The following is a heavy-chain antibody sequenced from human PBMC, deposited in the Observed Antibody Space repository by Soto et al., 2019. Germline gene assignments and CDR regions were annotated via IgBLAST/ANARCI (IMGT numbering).Heavy chain of an antibody. J-gene: IGHJ3*02. CDR3: ARPADFYDSSGYHHDAFDI. CDR1: GYSFTSYW. D-gene: IGHD3-22*01. V-gene: IGHV5-51*01. CDR2: IYPGDSDT. Sequence: GESLKISCKGSGYSFTSYWIGWVRQMPGKGLEWMGIIYPGDSDTRYSPSFQGQVTISADKSISTAYLQWSSLKASDTAMYYCARPADFYDSSGYHHDAFDIWGQGTMVTVSS.